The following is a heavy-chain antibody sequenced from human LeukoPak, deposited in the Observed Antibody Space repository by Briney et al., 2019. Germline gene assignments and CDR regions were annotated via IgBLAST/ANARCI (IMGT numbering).Heavy chain of an antibody. D-gene: IGHD4-17*01. Sequence: GGSLRLSCAASGFSVSSNYMTWVRQAPGKGLEWVSIIYSDGSAYYADSVKGRFTISRDNSKNTLYFQMNSPRAEDTALYYCAKGTLGDYRAGPDYWGRGTLVTVSS. CDR1: GFSVSSNY. CDR2: IYSDGSA. J-gene: IGHJ4*02. V-gene: IGHV3-53*05. CDR3: AKGTLGDYRAGPDY.